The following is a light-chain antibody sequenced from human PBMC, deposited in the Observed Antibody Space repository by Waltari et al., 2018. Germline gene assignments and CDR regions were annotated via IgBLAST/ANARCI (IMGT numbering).Light chain of an antibody. Sequence: DIVLTQTPLPLPVTPGEPASISCRSSQSLLHSNGNTYLYWYLQKAGQPPRLLIYRVSNRFSGAPDRFSGSGSGTDFTLKISRVEAEDVGIYYCMQALQAPYSFGQGTKVEIK. CDR2: RVS. CDR1: QSLLHSNGNTY. V-gene: IGKV2-29*02. J-gene: IGKJ2*03. CDR3: MQALQAPYS.